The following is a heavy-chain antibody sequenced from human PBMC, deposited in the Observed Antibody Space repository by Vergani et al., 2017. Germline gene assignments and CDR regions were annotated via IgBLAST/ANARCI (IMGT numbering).Heavy chain of an antibody. CDR1: GFTFSSYG. V-gene: IGHV3-30*18. CDR3: AKDLEEGGYSVLDY. D-gene: IGHD5/OR15-5a*01. Sequence: QVQLVESGGGVVQPGRSLRLSCAASGFTFSSYGMHWVRQAPGKGLEWVAVISYDGSNKYYADSVKGRFTISRDNSKNTLYLQMNSLRAEDTAVYYCAKDLEEGGYSVLDYWGQGTLVTVSS. J-gene: IGHJ4*02. CDR2: ISYDGSNK.